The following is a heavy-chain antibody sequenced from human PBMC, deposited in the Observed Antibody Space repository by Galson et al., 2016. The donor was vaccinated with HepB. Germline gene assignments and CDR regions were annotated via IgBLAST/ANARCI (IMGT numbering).Heavy chain of an antibody. J-gene: IGHJ4*02. D-gene: IGHD3-3*01. V-gene: IGHV1-3*04. CDR1: GYTFTNYA. CDR2: MNTANGNT. Sequence: SVKVSCKASGYTFTNYAMHWVRQAPGERLEWMGWMNTANGNTMYSESLQGRVTITWDTAATTAYMDLSSLRSEVTAVYYCATHVSGYYGQWGQGTLVTVSS. CDR3: ATHVSGYYGQ.